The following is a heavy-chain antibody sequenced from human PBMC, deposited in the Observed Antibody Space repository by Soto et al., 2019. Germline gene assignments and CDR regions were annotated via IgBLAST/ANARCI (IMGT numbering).Heavy chain of an antibody. Sequence: PGGSKRLLWAVSGFIFCIYGMPWVPKATGKGLVWGAVIWYDGSNKYYADSVKGRFTISRDNSKNTLYLQMNSLRAEDTAVYYCARDRRVGATTGYYYYYGMDVWGQGTTVTVSS. CDR1: GFIFCIYG. CDR3: ARDRRVGATTGYYYYYGMDV. V-gene: IGHV3-33*01. D-gene: IGHD1-26*01. CDR2: IWYDGSNK. J-gene: IGHJ6*02.